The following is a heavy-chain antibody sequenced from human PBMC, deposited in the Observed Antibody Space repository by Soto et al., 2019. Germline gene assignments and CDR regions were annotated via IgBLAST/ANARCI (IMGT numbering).Heavy chain of an antibody. CDR1: GGSISSSDFY. CDR3: AVVDSTGSWFDP. CDR2: MYYSGSA. J-gene: IGHJ5*02. D-gene: IGHD6-25*01. V-gene: IGHV4-39*01. Sequence: QLQLQESGPGLVKPSETLSLTCTVSGGSISSSDFYWRWLRQTPGKGLEFIGSMYYSGSAYYNPFLKSRLTVSVDTSKNQFTLNLISVTAADPAVYYSAVVDSTGSWFDPWRERALVTVSS.